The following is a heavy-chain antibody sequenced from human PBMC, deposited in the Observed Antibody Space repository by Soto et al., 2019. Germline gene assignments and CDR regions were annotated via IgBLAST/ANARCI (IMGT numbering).Heavy chain of an antibody. CDR1: GYTFTSYG. D-gene: IGHD3-22*01. CDR2: ISAYNGNT. CDR3: ARVGLNTYYYDSSGYYNQDY. Sequence: QVQLVQSGAEVKKPGASVKVSCMASGYTFTSYGISWVRQAPGQALEWMGWISAYNGNTNYAQKLQGRVTMTTDTSTSTADLEMRSLRSDDTAVYYCARVGLNTYYYDSSGYYNQDYWGQGTLVTVSS. V-gene: IGHV1-18*01. J-gene: IGHJ4*02.